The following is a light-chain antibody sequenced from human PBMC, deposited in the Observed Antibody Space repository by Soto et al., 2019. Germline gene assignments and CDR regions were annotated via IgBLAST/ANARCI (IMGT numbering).Light chain of an antibody. Sequence: DIQMTQSPSSLSASLGDRFAFTCLASQSISNYLNWYQQKPGKAPKLLIYAASSLQSGVPSRFSGSGSGTDFTLTISSLQPEDFATYHCQQSYSAPPTFGQGTKVDI. CDR2: AAS. CDR3: QQSYSAPPT. CDR1: QSISNY. V-gene: IGKV1-39*01. J-gene: IGKJ1*01.